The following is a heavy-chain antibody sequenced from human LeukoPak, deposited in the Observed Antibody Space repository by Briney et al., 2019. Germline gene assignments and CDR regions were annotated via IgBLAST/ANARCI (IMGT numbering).Heavy chain of an antibody. Sequence: GGSLRLSCGFSVSSNYMSWVRQAPGKGLEWVSLIYSGGSTYYADSVKGRFTISRDNSKNTLYLQMNSLRAEDTAVYYCARDGVVPAVSPYYMDVWGKGTTVTVSS. CDR2: IYSGGST. D-gene: IGHD2-2*01. J-gene: IGHJ6*03. V-gene: IGHV3-66*01. CDR1: FSVSSNY. CDR3: ARDGVVPAVSPYYMDV.